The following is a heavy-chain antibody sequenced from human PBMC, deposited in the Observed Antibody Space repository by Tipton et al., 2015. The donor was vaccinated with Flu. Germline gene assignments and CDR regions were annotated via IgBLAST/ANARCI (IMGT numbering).Heavy chain of an antibody. J-gene: IGHJ4*02. CDR2: ISHTGT. Sequence: TLSLTCAVSGAPVRGGIYSWNWIRQPPGKGLEWIGSISHTGTYYKPSLRTRAAISADRSKNQFSLELTSVTAADTAVYYCARESPPDYRGQGIPVTVSS. V-gene: IGHV4-30-2*01. CDR1: GAPVRGGIYS. CDR3: ARESPPDY.